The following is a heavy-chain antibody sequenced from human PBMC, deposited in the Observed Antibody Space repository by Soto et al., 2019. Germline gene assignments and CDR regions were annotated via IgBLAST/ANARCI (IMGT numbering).Heavy chain of an antibody. J-gene: IGHJ4*02. Sequence: GGSLRLSCAASGFTFSNYEMNWVRQAPGKGLEWVSYINSGGSSIYYADSVKGRFTISRDNAKNSLYLQMNSLRAEDTAFYYCARDLTNYFDYWGQGTLVTSPQ. V-gene: IGHV3-48*03. CDR1: GFTFSNYE. CDR2: INSGGSSI. D-gene: IGHD3-9*01. CDR3: ARDLTNYFDY.